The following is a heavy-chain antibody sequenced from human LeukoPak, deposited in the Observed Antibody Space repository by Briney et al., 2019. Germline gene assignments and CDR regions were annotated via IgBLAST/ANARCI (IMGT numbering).Heavy chain of an antibody. D-gene: IGHD5-12*01. V-gene: IGHV4-4*07. J-gene: IGHJ6*02. CDR1: GGSISSYY. CDR2: IYTSGST. CDR3: ARGPVVATIDYCYYYGMDV. Sequence: SETLSLTCTVSGGSISSYYWSWIRQPAGKGLEWIGRIYTSGSTNYNPSLKSRVTMSVDTSKNQFSLKLSSVTAADTAVYYCARGPVVATIDYCYYYGMDVWGQGTTVTVSS.